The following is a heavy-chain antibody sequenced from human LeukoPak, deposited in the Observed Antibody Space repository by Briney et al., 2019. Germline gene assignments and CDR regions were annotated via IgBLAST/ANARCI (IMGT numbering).Heavy chain of an antibody. V-gene: IGHV4-38-2*02. D-gene: IGHD3-10*01. CDR3: ARGYGSGSYKFDP. CDR2: IYHSGST. CDR1: GGSISSYY. Sequence: SETLSLTCTVSGGSISSYYWGWIRQPPGKGLEWIGSIYHSGSTYYNPSLKSRVTISVDTSKNQFSLKLSSVTAADTAVYYCARGYGSGSYKFDPWGQGTLVTVSS. J-gene: IGHJ5*02.